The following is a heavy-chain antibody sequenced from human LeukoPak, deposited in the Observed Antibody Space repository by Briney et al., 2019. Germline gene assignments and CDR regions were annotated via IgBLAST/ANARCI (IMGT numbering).Heavy chain of an antibody. V-gene: IGHV1-24*01. D-gene: IGHD3-10*01. J-gene: IGHJ5*02. Sequence: ASVKVSCKVSGYTLTELSMHWVRQAPGKGLEWMGGFDPVDGETIYAQKFQGRVTMTEDTPTDTAYMELSSLRSEATAVYYCARDVGSGSYSASAFDPWGQGTLVTVSS. CDR3: ARDVGSGSYSASAFDP. CDR2: FDPVDGET. CDR1: GYTLTELS.